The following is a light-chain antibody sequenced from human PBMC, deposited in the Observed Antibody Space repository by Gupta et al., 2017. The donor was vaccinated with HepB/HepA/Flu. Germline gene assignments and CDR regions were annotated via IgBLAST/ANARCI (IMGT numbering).Light chain of an antibody. CDR1: SSDVGSYNL. V-gene: IGLV2-23*02. J-gene: IGLJ2*01. CDR3: CSYAGSSTSHVV. Sequence: QSALTQPASVSGSPGQSNTISCTGTSSDVGSYNLVSWYQQHPGKAPKLMIYDVSKRPSGVSNRFSGSKSSNTASLTISGLQAEDEADYYCCSYAGSSTSHVVFGGGTKLTVL. CDR2: DVS.